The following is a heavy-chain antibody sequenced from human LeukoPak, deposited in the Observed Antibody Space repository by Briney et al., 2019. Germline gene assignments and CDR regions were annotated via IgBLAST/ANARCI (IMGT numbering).Heavy chain of an antibody. CDR2: ISGSGGST. J-gene: IGHJ5*02. Sequence: GGSLRLSCAASGFTFSSYAMSWVRQAPGKGLEWVSAISGSGGSTYYADSVKGRFTISRDNSKNTLYLQMNSLRAEDTAVYYCAKGGYCSSTSCQPRGDWFDPWGQGTLVTVSS. CDR1: GFTFSSYA. D-gene: IGHD2-2*03. CDR3: AKGGYCSSTSCQPRGDWFDP. V-gene: IGHV3-23*01.